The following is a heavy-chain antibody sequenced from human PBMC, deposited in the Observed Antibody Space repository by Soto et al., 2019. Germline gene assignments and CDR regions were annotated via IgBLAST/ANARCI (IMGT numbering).Heavy chain of an antibody. Sequence: PGESLKISCKGSGYSFTSYWIGWVRQMPGKGLEWMGIIYPGDSDTRYSPSFQGQVTISADKSISTAYLQWSSLKASDTAMYYCARLRWFGEPDSSYYMDVWGKGTTVTVSS. V-gene: IGHV5-51*01. CDR2: IYPGDSDT. D-gene: IGHD3-10*01. J-gene: IGHJ6*03. CDR1: GYSFTSYW. CDR3: ARLRWFGEPDSSYYMDV.